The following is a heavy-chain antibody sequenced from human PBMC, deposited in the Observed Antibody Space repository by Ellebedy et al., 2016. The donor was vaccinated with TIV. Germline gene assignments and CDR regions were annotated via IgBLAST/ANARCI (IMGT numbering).Heavy chain of an antibody. V-gene: IGHV3-48*01. CDR2: ISRSTSTI. J-gene: IGHJ6*02. Sequence: PGGSLRLSCAASGFTFSSYSMNWVRQAPGKGLEWVSYISRSTSTIYYADSVEGRFTISRDNAKNSLYLQMNSLRAEDTAVYYCARVIVVLPAALPFVGLDVWGQGTTVTVSS. CDR3: ARVIVVLPAALPFVGLDV. D-gene: IGHD2-2*01. CDR1: GFTFSSYS.